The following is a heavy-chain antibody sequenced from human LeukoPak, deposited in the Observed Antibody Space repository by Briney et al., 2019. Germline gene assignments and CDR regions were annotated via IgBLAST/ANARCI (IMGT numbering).Heavy chain of an antibody. CDR2: IGGSSSSI. CDR3: ARELEEAFDI. Sequence: GGSLRLSWAASGFTFSTYSMNWVRQAPGKGLEWVSSIGGSSSSIYYADSVKGRFTISRDNAKNSLYLQMNSLRAEDSAVYYCARELEEAFDIWGQGTMVTVSS. J-gene: IGHJ3*02. CDR1: GFTFSTYS. D-gene: IGHD3-3*01. V-gene: IGHV3-21*01.